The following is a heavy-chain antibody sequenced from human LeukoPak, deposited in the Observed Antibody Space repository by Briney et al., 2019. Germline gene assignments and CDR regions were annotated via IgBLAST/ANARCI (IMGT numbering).Heavy chain of an antibody. V-gene: IGHV5-51*01. CDR3: ARLYYHDSSGYQRFFDY. Sequence: GESLKISCKGSGYSFSNYWIAWVRQMPGKGLEWMGIIYPGDSDTRYSPSFQGQVTISADKSISTAYLQWSSLKASDTAMYYCARLYYHDSSGYQRFFDYWGQGTLVTVSS. J-gene: IGHJ4*02. D-gene: IGHD3-22*01. CDR2: IYPGDSDT. CDR1: GYSFSNYW.